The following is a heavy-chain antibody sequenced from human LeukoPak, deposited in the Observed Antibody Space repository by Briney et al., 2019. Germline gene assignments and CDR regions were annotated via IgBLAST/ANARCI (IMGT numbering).Heavy chain of an antibody. CDR3: ARNGDGYNYFDY. Sequence: SETLSLTCTVSAGSISTYYWSWIRQPPGKGLEWIGYIHYSGSTNYNPSLKSRVTISVDMSKSQFSLQLSSVIAADTAVYYCARNGDGYNYFDYWGQGTLVTVSS. D-gene: IGHD5-24*01. CDR1: AGSISTYY. J-gene: IGHJ4*02. CDR2: IHYSGST. V-gene: IGHV4-59*01.